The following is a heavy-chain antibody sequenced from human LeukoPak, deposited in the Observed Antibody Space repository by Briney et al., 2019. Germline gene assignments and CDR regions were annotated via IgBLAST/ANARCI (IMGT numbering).Heavy chain of an antibody. Sequence: ASVKVSCKASGYTFTGYYIHWVRQAPGQGLEWMGIINPSGGSTSYAQKFQGRVTMTRDTSTSTVYMELSSLRSEDTAVYYCASYSYDTTKYYFDYWGQGTLVTVSS. V-gene: IGHV1-46*01. J-gene: IGHJ4*02. CDR2: INPSGGST. CDR1: GYTFTGYY. CDR3: ASYSYDTTKYYFDY. D-gene: IGHD5-18*01.